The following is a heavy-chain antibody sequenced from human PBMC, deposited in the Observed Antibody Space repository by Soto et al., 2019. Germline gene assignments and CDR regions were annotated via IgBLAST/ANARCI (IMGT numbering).Heavy chain of an antibody. J-gene: IGHJ4*02. CDR1: GGSISSYY. CDR2: IYYSGST. Sequence: SETLSLTCTVSGGSISSYYWSWIRQPPGKGLEWIGYIYYSGSTNYNPSLKSRVTISVDTSKNQFSLKLSSVTAADTAVYYCARGMAGYYPYYFDYWGQGTLVTVSS. CDR3: ARGMAGYYPYYFDY. V-gene: IGHV4-59*08. D-gene: IGHD3-9*01.